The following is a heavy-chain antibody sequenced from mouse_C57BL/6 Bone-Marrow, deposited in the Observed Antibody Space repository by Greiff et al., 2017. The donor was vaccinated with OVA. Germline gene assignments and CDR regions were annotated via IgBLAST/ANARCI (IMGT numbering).Heavy chain of an antibody. Sequence: VMLVESGAELVKPGASVTLSCTASGYTFTEYTIHWVKQRSGQGLEWIGWFYPGSGSIKYNEKFKDKATLTADKSSSTVYMELSRLTSEDSAVYFCARHEEDGLFDYWGQGTTLTVSS. J-gene: IGHJ2*01. CDR2: FYPGSGSI. CDR1: GYTFTEYT. V-gene: IGHV1-62-2*01. CDR3: ARHEEDGLFDY. D-gene: IGHD2-3*01.